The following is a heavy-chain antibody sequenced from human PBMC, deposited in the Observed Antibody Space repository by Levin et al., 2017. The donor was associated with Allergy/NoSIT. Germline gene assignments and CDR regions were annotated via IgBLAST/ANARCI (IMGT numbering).Heavy chain of an antibody. D-gene: IGHD6-19*01. CDR2: ISYDGSNK. CDR1: GFTFSSYG. Sequence: GGSLRLSCAASGFTFSSYGMHWVRQAPGKGLEWVAVISYDGSNKYYADSVKGRFTISRDNSKNTLYLQMNSLRAEDTAVYYCAKDQSVAGLVDYWGQGTLVTVSS. V-gene: IGHV3-30*18. J-gene: IGHJ4*02. CDR3: AKDQSVAGLVDY.